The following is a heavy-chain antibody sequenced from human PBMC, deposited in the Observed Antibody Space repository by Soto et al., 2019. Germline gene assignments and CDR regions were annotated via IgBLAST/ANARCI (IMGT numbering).Heavy chain of an antibody. Sequence: SDTLSLTCTFPCFSISSHYWSWIRQPPGKGPEWIGYIYYSGSTNYNPSLKSRVTISVDTSKNQFSLKLSSVTAAHTAVYYCARVWGGAFDIWGQGTMVT. CDR2: IYYSGST. J-gene: IGHJ3*02. D-gene: IGHD3-10*01. CDR3: ARVWGGAFDI. V-gene: IGHV4-59*11. CDR1: CFSISSHY.